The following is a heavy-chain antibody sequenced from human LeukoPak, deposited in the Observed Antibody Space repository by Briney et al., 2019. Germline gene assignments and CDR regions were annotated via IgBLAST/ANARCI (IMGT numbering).Heavy chain of an antibody. J-gene: IGHJ5*02. Sequence: SQTLSLTCAISGDSVSSNSAAWNWIRQSPLRGLEWLGRTYYRSKWSNDYAISVKSRISINADTSKNQFSLQLDSVTPEDTAVYYCTRVEAGTNKNWFDPWGQGILVTVSS. V-gene: IGHV6-1*01. CDR1: GDSVSSNSAA. D-gene: IGHD2-15*01. CDR3: TRVEAGTNKNWFDP. CDR2: TYYRSKWSN.